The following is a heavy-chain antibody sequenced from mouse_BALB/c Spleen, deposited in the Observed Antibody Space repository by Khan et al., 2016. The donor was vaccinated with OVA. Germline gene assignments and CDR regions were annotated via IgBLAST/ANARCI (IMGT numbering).Heavy chain of an antibody. CDR1: GFTFSDYG. CDR2: ISSLAYSI. CDR3: ARSWAMDY. J-gene: IGHJ4*01. Sequence: EVELEESGGGLVQPGGSRKLSCAASGFTFSDYGLAWVRQAPGKGPEWVGFISSLAYSIYYADTVTGRFTISRENAKHTLYLVMSSLRSEDTAMYYCARSWAMDYWGQGTSVTVSS. V-gene: IGHV5-15*02.